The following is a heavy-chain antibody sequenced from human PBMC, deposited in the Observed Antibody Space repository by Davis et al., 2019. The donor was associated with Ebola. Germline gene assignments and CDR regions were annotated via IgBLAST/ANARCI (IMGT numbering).Heavy chain of an antibody. J-gene: IGHJ4*02. CDR3: AKDFNKYGSGFFDY. D-gene: IGHD3-10*01. Sequence: GGSPRLSCAASGFTVSSNYMSWVRQAPGKGLEWVAVISYDGSNKYYADSVKGRFTISRDNSKNTLYLQMNSLRAEDTAVYYCAKDFNKYGSGFFDYWGQGTLVTVSS. CDR2: ISYDGSNK. V-gene: IGHV3-30*18. CDR1: GFTVSSNY.